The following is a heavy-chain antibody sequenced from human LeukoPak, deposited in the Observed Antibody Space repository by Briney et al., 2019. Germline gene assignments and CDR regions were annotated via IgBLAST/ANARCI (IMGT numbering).Heavy chain of an antibody. CDR1: GFTFSSYW. CDR3: ARGGITIFGNYYYMDV. J-gene: IGHJ6*03. V-gene: IGHV3-7*03. CDR2: IKQDGSEK. Sequence: GGSLRLSCAASGFTFSSYWMSWVRQAPGKGLEWVANIKQDGSEKYYVDSVKGRFTISRDNAKNSLYLQMNSLRAEDTALYYCARGGITIFGNYYYMDVWGKGTTVTVSS. D-gene: IGHD3-3*01.